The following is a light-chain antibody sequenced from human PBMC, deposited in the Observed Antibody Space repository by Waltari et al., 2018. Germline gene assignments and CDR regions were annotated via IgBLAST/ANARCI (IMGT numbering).Light chain of an antibody. Sequence: DIKMTQSPSSLSASVGDRVTITCQASQAINNNLNCYHQKPGKAPELLIYDVSNLETGVPARLGGSGSGTYFRVTISSLQPEDIATYYCQQYDNLVTFGGGTRV. CDR3: QQYDNLVT. J-gene: IGKJ4*01. V-gene: IGKV1-33*01. CDR2: DVS. CDR1: QAINNN.